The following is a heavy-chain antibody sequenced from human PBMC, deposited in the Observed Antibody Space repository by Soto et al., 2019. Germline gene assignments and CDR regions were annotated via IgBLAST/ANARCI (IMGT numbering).Heavy chain of an antibody. CDR1: GFTFSSYG. Sequence: QVYLVESGGGVVQPGRSLRLSWAASGFTFSSYGMHWVRQAPGRGLGGVAVISYDGSKKYYADSVKGRFTVSRDNSKNTVYLQMNSLRGEDTAVYYCAKSIAAEYYYYGVDVWGQGTTVTVSS. D-gene: IGHD6-13*01. J-gene: IGHJ6*02. V-gene: IGHV3-30*18. CDR2: ISYDGSKK. CDR3: AKSIAAEYYYYGVDV.